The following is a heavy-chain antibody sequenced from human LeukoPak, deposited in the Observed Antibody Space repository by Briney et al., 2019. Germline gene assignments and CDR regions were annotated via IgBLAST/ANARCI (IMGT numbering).Heavy chain of an antibody. D-gene: IGHD4-23*01. Sequence: GGSLRLSCAASGFTFSSYAMSWVRQAPGKGLEWVSAISGSGGSTYYADSVKGRFTISRENAKNSLYLQMNSLRAEDTAVYYCARDRGYSTFDYWGQGTLVTVSS. V-gene: IGHV3-23*01. CDR3: ARDRGYSTFDY. CDR1: GFTFSSYA. CDR2: ISGSGGST. J-gene: IGHJ4*02.